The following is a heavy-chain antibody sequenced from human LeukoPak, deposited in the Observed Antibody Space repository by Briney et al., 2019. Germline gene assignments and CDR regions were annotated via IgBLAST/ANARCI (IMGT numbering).Heavy chain of an antibody. CDR3: ARGDVLLWFGESYYFDY. CDR1: GGSISSSSYY. V-gene: IGHV4-39*07. J-gene: IGHJ4*02. CDR2: IYYSGST. Sequence: SETLSLTCTVSGGSISSSSYYWGWIRQPPGKGLEWIGSIYYSGSTYYNPSLKSRVTISVDTSKNQFSLKLSSVTAADTAVYYCARGDVLLWFGESYYFDYWGQGTLVTVSS. D-gene: IGHD3-10*01.